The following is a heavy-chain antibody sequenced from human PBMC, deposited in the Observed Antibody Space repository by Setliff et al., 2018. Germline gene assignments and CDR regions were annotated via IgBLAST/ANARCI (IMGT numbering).Heavy chain of an antibody. CDR1: NGSISTYYYY. D-gene: IGHD3-10*01. CDR3: ARSLSSGSYWNSRPFYSDY. V-gene: IGHV4-4*08. Sequence: SETLSLTCTVSNGSISTYYYYWSWIRQPPGKGLEWIGYIYASGSTNYNPSLKSRVTISADTSNNSFSLELTSVTAADTAVYYCARSLSSGSYWNSRPFYSDYWGQGTLVTVSS. CDR2: IYASGST. J-gene: IGHJ4*02.